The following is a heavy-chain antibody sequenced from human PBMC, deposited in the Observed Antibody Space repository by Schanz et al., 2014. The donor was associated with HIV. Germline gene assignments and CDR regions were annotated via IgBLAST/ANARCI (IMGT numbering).Heavy chain of an antibody. CDR2: ISHDGSNK. D-gene: IGHD2-2*01. V-gene: IGHV3-30*03. CDR3: ARSQKGTSCCSPLDF. J-gene: IGHJ4*02. Sequence: VQLLESGGDLVQPGGSLRLSCAASGFTFSSHAMSWVRQAPGKGLEWVALISHDGSNKYYADSVKGRFTVSRDNSKNRVFLQMNSLSTEDAAVYHCARSQKGTSCCSPLDFWGQGTPVTV. CDR1: GFTFSSHA.